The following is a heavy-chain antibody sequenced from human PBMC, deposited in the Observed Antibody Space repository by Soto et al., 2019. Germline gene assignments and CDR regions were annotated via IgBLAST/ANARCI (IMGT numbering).Heavy chain of an antibody. Sequence: ASVKVSCKASGYTFTNYYMHWVRQAPGQGLEWMGIINPTDGSTSYAQKFQGRVTMTRDTSTSTVYMELSSLRSEDTAVYYCASGGSELLTYWGQGTLVTVSS. CDR1: GYTFTNYY. J-gene: IGHJ4*02. CDR2: INPTDGST. CDR3: ASGGSELLTY. D-gene: IGHD1-26*01. V-gene: IGHV1-46*01.